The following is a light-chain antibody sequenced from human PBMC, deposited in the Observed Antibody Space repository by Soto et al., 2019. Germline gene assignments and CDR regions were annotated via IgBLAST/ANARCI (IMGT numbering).Light chain of an antibody. CDR1: SSDVGRYNY. Sequence: QSVLTQPASVSGSPGQSITISCTGSSSDVGRYNYVSWYQQHPGKAPKLIIYEVKNRPSGVSDRFFGSKSANTASLTIAGLQAEDEADYYCSSYTSSPTPVFGGGTQLTVL. J-gene: IGLJ3*02. CDR2: EVK. V-gene: IGLV2-14*01. CDR3: SSYTSSPTPV.